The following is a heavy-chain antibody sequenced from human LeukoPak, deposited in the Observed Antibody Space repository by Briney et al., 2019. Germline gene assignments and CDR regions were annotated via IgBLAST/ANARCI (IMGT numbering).Heavy chain of an antibody. V-gene: IGHV3-9*01. J-gene: IGHJ3*02. CDR2: ISWNSGTL. CDR3: ASRDYYDSSGYNDAFDI. Sequence: GGSLRLSCAASGFRFDDYAMHWVRQAPGKGLEWVSGISWNSGTLAYADSVKGRFTISRDNAKNSLYLQMNSLRAEDTAVYYCASRDYYDSSGYNDAFDIWGQGTMVTVSS. CDR1: GFRFDDYA. D-gene: IGHD3-22*01.